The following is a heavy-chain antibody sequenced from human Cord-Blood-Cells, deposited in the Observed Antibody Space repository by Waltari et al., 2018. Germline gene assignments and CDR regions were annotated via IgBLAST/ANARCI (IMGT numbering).Heavy chain of an antibody. CDR3: ARYKGYYYYYMYV. Sequence: QMQLVQSGAEVKKHGSSVKVSCKASGGTFSSYAIFGTANYAQKSQGRVTITADESTSTAYMELSSLRSEDTAVYYCARYKGYYYYYMYVWGKGTTVTVSS. D-gene: IGHD1-20*01. CDR1: GGTFSSYA. CDR2: FGTA. J-gene: IGHJ6*03. V-gene: IGHV1-69*01.